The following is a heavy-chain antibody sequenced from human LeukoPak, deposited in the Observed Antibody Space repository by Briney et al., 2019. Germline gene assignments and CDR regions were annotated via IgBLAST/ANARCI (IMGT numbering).Heavy chain of an antibody. CDR2: IYYSEST. Sequence: SETLSLTCTVSGGSVSSTSYYWSWIRQPPGKGLEWIGYIYYSESTNYNPSLKGRVTISIDTSTNQFSLKLSSVTAADTAVYYCASFLGEWELLDYWGQGTLVTVSS. J-gene: IGHJ4*02. V-gene: IGHV4-61*01. CDR1: GGSVSSTSYY. CDR3: ASFLGEWELLDY. D-gene: IGHD1-26*01.